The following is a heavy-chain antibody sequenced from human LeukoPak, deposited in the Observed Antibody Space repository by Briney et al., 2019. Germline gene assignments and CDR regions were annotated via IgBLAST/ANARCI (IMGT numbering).Heavy chain of an antibody. CDR2: IIPIFGTA. V-gene: IGHV1-69*13. J-gene: IGHJ4*02. D-gene: IGHD1-26*01. Sequence: ASVKVSCKASGGTFSSYAISWVRQAPGQGLEWMGGIIPIFGTANYAQKFQGRVTITADESTSTAHMELSSLRSEDTAVYYCARSPRLGRYGYGPWELPVSYFDYWGQGTLVTVSS. CDR1: GGTFSSYA. CDR3: ARSPRLGRYGYGPWELPVSYFDY.